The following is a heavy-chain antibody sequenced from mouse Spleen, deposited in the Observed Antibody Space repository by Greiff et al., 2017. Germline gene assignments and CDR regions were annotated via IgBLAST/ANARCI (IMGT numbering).Heavy chain of an antibody. V-gene: IGHV2-2*01. CDR1: GFSLTSYG. CDR3: ARSPTAVVARYFDV. CDR2: IWSGGST. J-gene: IGHJ1*03. Sequence: VQLQQSGPGLVQPSQSLSITCTVSGFSLTSYGVHWVRQSPGKGLEWLGVIWSGGSTDYNAAFISRLSISKDNSKSQVFFKMNSLQADDTAIYYCARSPTAVVARYFDVWGTGTTVTVSS. D-gene: IGHD1-1*01.